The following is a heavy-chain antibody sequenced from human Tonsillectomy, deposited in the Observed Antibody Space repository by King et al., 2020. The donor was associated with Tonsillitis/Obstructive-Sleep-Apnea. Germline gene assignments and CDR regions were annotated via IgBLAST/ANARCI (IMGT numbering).Heavy chain of an antibody. CDR2: INPNTGGT. CDR1: GYTFTGYY. Sequence: VQLVESGAEVKKPGASVKVSCKASGYTFTGYYMHWVRQAPGQGLEWMGRINPNTGGTNYAQKFQGRGTMTRETSISTAYMELSRLRSDDTAVYYCGRDRRYCSSTSCYRFWFDPWGQGTLVTVSS. D-gene: IGHD2-2*02. V-gene: IGHV1-2*06. J-gene: IGHJ5*02. CDR3: GRDRRYCSSTSCYRFWFDP.